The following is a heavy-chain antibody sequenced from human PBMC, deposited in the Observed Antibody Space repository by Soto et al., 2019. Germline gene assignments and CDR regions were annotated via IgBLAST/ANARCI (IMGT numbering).Heavy chain of an antibody. V-gene: IGHV3-23*01. CDR2: VSGSGDST. Sequence: GGSLRLSCAASGFTFGNYAMSWVRQAPGKGLEWVSAVSGSGDSTFHADSVKGRFTISRDNSKNTLYLQMNSLTAEDTAVYYCAKDQASSASAGNWFAPWGQGTLVTVSS. CDR1: GFTFGNYA. CDR3: AKDQASSASAGNWFAP. J-gene: IGHJ5*02. D-gene: IGHD6-13*01.